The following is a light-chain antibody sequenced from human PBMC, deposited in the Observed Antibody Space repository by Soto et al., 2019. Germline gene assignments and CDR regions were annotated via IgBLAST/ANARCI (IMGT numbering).Light chain of an antibody. CDR2: EVT. J-gene: IGLJ1*01. Sequence: QSALTQPPSASGSPEQSVTISCTGTSNDVSAYNFVSWYQQHPGKAPKLMIYEVTKRPSGVPDRFSGSKSGNMASLTVSGLQAEDEADYYGSSYAGDIILDVFGTGTKLTVL. CDR3: SSYAGDIILDV. V-gene: IGLV2-8*01. CDR1: SNDVSAYNF.